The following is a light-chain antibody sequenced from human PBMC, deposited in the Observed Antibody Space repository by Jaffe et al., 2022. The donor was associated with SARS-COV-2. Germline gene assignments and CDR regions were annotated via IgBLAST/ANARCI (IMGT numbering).Light chain of an antibody. CDR2: DVI. CDR1: SSDVGGYNY. Sequence: QSVLTQPASVSGSPGQSITISCIGTSSDVGGYNYVSWYQQHPGKAPKLLIYDVIDRPSGVSNRFTGSKSGNTASLTISGLQAEDEADYYCSSYTRRTTGVFGTGTKVTVL. CDR3: SSYTRRTTGV. V-gene: IGLV2-14*03. J-gene: IGLJ1*01.